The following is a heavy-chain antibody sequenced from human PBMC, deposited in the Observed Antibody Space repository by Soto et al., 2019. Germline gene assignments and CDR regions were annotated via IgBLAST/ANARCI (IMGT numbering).Heavy chain of an antibody. V-gene: IGHV3-30*18. CDR2: ISYDGSNK. Sequence: RLSCAASGFTFSSYGMHWVRQAPGKGLEWVAVISYDGSNKYYADSVKGRFTISRDNSKNTLYLQMNSLRAEDTAVYYCAKELSPAYCSSTSCYPGGVWGQGTTVTVSS. CDR3: AKELSPAYCSSTSCYPGGV. CDR1: GFTFSSYG. J-gene: IGHJ6*02. D-gene: IGHD2-2*01.